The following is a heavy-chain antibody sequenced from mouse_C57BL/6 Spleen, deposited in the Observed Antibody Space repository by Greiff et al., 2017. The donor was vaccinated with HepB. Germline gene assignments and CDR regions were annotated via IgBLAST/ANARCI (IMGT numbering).Heavy chain of an antibody. V-gene: IGHV1-7*01. D-gene: IGHD1-1*01. CDR2: INPSSGYT. CDR3: ARGSSPSYAMDY. CDR1: GYTFTSYW. J-gene: IGHJ4*01. Sequence: VQVVESGAELAKPGASVKLSCKASGYTFTSYWMHWVKQRPGQGLEWIGYINPSSGYTKYNQKFKDKATLTADKSSSTAYMQLSSLTYEDSAVYYCARGSSPSYAMDYWGQGTSVTVSS.